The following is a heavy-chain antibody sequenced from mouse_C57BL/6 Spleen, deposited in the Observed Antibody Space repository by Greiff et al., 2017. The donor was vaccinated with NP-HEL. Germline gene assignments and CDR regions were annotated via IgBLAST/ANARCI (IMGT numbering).Heavy chain of an antibody. V-gene: IGHV5-4*03. Sequence: EVMLVESGGGLVKPGGSLKLSCAASGFTFSSYAMSWVRQTPEKRLEWVATISDGGSYTYYPDNVKGRFTISRDNAKNNLYLQMSHLKSEDTAMYYCARVNWDGDAYWGQGTLVTVSA. D-gene: IGHD4-1*01. CDR2: ISDGGSYT. CDR3: ARVNWDGDAY. CDR1: GFTFSSYA. J-gene: IGHJ3*01.